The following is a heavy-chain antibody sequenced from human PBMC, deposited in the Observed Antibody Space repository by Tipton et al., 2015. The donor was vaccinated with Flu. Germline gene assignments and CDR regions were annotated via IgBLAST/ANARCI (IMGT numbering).Heavy chain of an antibody. CDR1: GYTFTSYG. CDR2: ISAYNGNT. V-gene: IGHV1-18*04. Sequence: QLVQSGAEVKKPGASLKVSCKASGYTFTSYGISWGRQAPGQGLEWMGWISAYNGNTNYAQELQGRVTMTTDTSTSTAYMELRSLRSDDTAVYYCARGIPDPHSSSLETRYYYYYMDVWGKGTTVTVSS. D-gene: IGHD3-3*01. J-gene: IGHJ6*03. CDR3: ARGIPDPHSSSLETRYYYYYMDV.